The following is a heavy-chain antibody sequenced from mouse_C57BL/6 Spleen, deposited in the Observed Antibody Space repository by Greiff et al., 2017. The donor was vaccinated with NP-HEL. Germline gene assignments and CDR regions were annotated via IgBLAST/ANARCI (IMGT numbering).Heavy chain of an antibody. Sequence: EVQLKQSGPGLVKPSQSLSLTCSVTGYSITSGYYWNWIRQFPGNKLEWMGYISYDGSNNYNPSLKNRISITRDTSKNQFFLKLNSVTTEDTATYYCARDGDYYGSSIRNYAMDYWGQGTSVTVSS. J-gene: IGHJ4*01. V-gene: IGHV3-6*01. CDR3: ARDGDYYGSSIRNYAMDY. CDR2: ISYDGSN. D-gene: IGHD1-1*01. CDR1: GYSITSGYY.